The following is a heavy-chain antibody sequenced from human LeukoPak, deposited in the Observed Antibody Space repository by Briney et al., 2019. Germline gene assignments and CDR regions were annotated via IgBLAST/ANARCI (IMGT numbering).Heavy chain of an antibody. J-gene: IGHJ6*02. Sequence: GGSLRLSCAASGFTVSTNYMNWVRQAPGKGLEWVSVIYSGGSTYYADSVEGRFTISRDNSKNTLYLQMNSLRAEDTAVYYCARDTVTTFRFRDYYYYGMDVWGQGTTVTVSS. V-gene: IGHV3-53*01. D-gene: IGHD4-17*01. CDR3: ARDTVTTFRFRDYYYYGMDV. CDR1: GFTVSTNY. CDR2: IYSGGST.